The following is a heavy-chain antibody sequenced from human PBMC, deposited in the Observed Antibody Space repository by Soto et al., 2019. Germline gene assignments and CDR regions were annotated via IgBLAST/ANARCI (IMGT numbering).Heavy chain of an antibody. J-gene: IGHJ4*02. D-gene: IGHD3-22*01. CDR3: VKGEFYYDSSAYYPFAS. CDR2: ISINGGST. Sequence: GGTLKLSCSAYGLTFNSYAMPWVRQAPGKGLEYVSSISINGGSTHYADSVKGRFTISRDNSRNTQYLQMSSLRADDTAVYYFVKGEFYYDSSAYYPFASWGQGTLVTVSS. V-gene: IGHV3-64D*06. CDR1: GLTFNSYA.